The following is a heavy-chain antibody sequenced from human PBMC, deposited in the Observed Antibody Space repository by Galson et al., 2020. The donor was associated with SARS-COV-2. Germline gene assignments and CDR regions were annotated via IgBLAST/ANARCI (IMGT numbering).Heavy chain of an antibody. CDR1: GYTFTSYY. CDR2: INPNSGGP. Sequence: GESLKISCKASGYTFTSYYMHWVRQAPGQGLEWMGWINPNSGGPNYAQKVQGRVTMTRDTSISTAYMELSRLRADDTAVYYCAREYYYDSFGFDIWGQGTMVTVSS. J-gene: IGHJ3*02. D-gene: IGHD3-22*01. V-gene: IGHV1-2*02. CDR3: AREYYYDSFGFDI.